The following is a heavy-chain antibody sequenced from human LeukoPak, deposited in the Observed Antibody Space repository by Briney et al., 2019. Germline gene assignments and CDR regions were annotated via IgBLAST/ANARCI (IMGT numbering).Heavy chain of an antibody. Sequence: PGGSLRLSCAASGFTFSSYAMSWVRQAPGKGLEWVANIGEDGSERYYVDSVSGRFTISRDNARNSLYLQMNSLRVEDTAVYYCARGGTRGSVDYWGQGTLVTVSS. V-gene: IGHV3-7*01. D-gene: IGHD3-16*01. CDR3: ARGGTRGSVDY. J-gene: IGHJ4*02. CDR2: IGEDGSER. CDR1: GFTFSSYA.